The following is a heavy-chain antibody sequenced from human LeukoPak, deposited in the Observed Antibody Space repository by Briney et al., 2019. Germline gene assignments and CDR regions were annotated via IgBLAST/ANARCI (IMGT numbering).Heavy chain of an antibody. D-gene: IGHD3-10*01. CDR2: ISGSGGST. J-gene: IGHJ4*02. Sequence: GGSLRLSCAASGFTFSSYAMSWVRQAPGKGLEWVSAISGSGGSTDYAGSVKGRFTISRDNSKNTLYLQMNSLRAEDTAVYYCAKKRLWFGESYYFDYWGQGTLVTVSS. V-gene: IGHV3-23*01. CDR1: GFTFSSYA. CDR3: AKKRLWFGESYYFDY.